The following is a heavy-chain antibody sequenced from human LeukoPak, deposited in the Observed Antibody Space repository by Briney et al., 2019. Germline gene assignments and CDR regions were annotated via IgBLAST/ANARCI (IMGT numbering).Heavy chain of an antibody. CDR3: ARDLRGARAFDI. Sequence: SETLSLTCTVSGGSISSGGYYWSWIRQHPGKGLEWIGYIYYSGSTYYNPSLKSRVTISVDTSKNQFSLKLSSVTAADTAVYYCARDLRGARAFDIWGQGTMVTVSS. D-gene: IGHD3-10*01. J-gene: IGHJ3*02. CDR2: IYYSGST. V-gene: IGHV4-31*03. CDR1: GGSISSGGYY.